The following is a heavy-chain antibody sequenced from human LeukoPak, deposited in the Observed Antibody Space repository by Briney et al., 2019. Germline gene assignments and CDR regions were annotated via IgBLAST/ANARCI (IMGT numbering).Heavy chain of an antibody. CDR1: GYTFTSYG. D-gene: IGHD6-13*01. J-gene: IGHJ4*02. CDR3: ARTHDNSWYSPPTYGENYFDY. V-gene: IGHV1-18*01. CDR2: ISAYNGNT. Sequence: ASVKVSCKASGYTFTSYGISWVRQAPGQGLEWMGWISAYNGNTNYAQKLQGRVTMTTDTSTSTAYMELRSLRSDDTAVYYCARTHDNSWYSPPTYGENYFDYWGQGTLVTVSS.